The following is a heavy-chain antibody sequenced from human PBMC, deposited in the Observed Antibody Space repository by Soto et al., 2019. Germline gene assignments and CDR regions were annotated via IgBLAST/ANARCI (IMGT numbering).Heavy chain of an antibody. CDR1: GGSFSGYY. J-gene: IGHJ6*02. CDR3: ARGFADYYGSGSYYGGRGMDV. V-gene: IGHV4-34*01. CDR2: INHSGST. D-gene: IGHD3-10*01. Sequence: SETLSLTCAVYGGSFSGYYWSWIRQPPGKGLEWIGEINHSGSTNYNPSLKSRVTISVDTSKNQFSLKLSSVTAADTAVYYCARGFADYYGSGSYYGGRGMDVWGQGTTVTVS.